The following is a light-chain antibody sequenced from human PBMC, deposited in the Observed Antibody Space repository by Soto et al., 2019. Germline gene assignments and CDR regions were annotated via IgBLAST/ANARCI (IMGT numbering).Light chain of an antibody. V-gene: IGLV2-8*01. J-gene: IGLJ1*01. Sequence: QSALTQPPSASGSLGQSVTISCTGTASDVGVYNYVSWYQQHPGKAPKLMIYEVTKRPSGVPDRFSGSKSGNTASLTVSGIQAEDEADYYCRSYAGSRTLYVFGTGTKVTVL. CDR3: RSYAGSRTLYV. CDR1: ASDVGVYNY. CDR2: EVT.